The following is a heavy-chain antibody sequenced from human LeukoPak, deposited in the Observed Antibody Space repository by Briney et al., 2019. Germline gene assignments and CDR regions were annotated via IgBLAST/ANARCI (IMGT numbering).Heavy chain of an antibody. Sequence: ASVKVSCKASGYTFTGCYMHWVRQAPGQGLEWMGWINPNSGGTNYAQKFQGRVTMTRDTSISTAYMELSRLRSDDTAVYYCARGASIHIVVVTAIYYYGMDVWGQGTTVTVSS. CDR3: ARGASIHIVVVTAIYYYGMDV. V-gene: IGHV1-2*02. CDR1: GYTFTGCY. D-gene: IGHD2-21*02. CDR2: INPNSGGT. J-gene: IGHJ6*02.